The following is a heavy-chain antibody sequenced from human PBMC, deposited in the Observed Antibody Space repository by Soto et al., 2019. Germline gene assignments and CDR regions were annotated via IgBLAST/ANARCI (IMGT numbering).Heavy chain of an antibody. D-gene: IGHD6-19*01. J-gene: IGHJ4*01. CDR2: IYYSGST. Sequence: SETLSLTCTVSGGSISSSSYYWGWIRQPPGKGLEWIGSIYYSGSTYYNPSLKSRVTISVDTSKNQFSLKLSSVTAADTAVYYCARLSRSYSSGWYSYFYAYSGQGTPVIGSA. CDR1: GGSISSSSYY. CDR3: ARLSRSYSSGWYSYFYAY. V-gene: IGHV4-39*01.